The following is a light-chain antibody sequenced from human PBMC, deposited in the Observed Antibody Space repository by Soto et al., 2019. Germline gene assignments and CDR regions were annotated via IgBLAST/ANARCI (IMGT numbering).Light chain of an antibody. Sequence: QSVLTQPPSMSGAPGQRVTIPCTGSSSNIGAGYDVHWYQHLPGTAPKLLIYGNTNRPSGVPDRFSGSKSGTSASLAITGLQAEDEADYYCQSHDSSLNSWVFGGGTKLTVL. J-gene: IGLJ3*02. CDR3: QSHDSSLNSWV. CDR1: SSNIGAGYD. CDR2: GNT. V-gene: IGLV1-40*01.